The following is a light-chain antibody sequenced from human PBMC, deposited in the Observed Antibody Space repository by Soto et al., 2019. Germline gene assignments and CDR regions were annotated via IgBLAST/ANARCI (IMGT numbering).Light chain of an antibody. CDR1: SSDIGGYNY. CDR2: EVT. J-gene: IGLJ1*01. V-gene: IGLV2-14*01. CDR3: SSFTSGTTLYV. Sequence: SGLTQPASVSGSPGRSITMSCTGTSSDIGGYNYVSWYQQHPGKVPKLIIFEVTTRPSGISDRFSGSKSGNTASLTISGLQADDEADYYCSSFTSGTTLYVFGTGTKVTVL.